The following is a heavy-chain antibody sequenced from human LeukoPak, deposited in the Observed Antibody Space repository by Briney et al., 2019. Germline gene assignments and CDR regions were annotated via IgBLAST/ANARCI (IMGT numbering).Heavy chain of an antibody. J-gene: IGHJ5*01. CDR2: IKQDGSVK. Sequence: GGSLRLSCAASGFTFSSYWMSWVRQAPGKGPEWVANIKQDGSVKYYVDSVKGRFTISRDNAKNSLYLQMNSLRAEDTAVYYCAREGLIGYRFQWIDSWGQGSLAAVSS. V-gene: IGHV3-7*01. D-gene: IGHD5-12*01. CDR3: AREGLIGYRFQWIDS. CDR1: GFTFSSYW.